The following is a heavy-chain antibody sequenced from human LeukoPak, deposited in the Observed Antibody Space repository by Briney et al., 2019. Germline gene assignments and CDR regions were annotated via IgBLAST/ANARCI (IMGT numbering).Heavy chain of an antibody. CDR1: GGSFSGYY. CDR3: ARGRWRELDY. D-gene: IGHD4-23*01. Sequence: KSSETLSLTCAVYGGSFSGYYWSWIRQPPGKGLEWIGEINHSGSTNYNPSLKSRVTISVDTSKNQFSLKLSSVTAADTAVYYCARGRWRELDYWGQGTLVTVSS. V-gene: IGHV4-34*01. J-gene: IGHJ4*02. CDR2: INHSGST.